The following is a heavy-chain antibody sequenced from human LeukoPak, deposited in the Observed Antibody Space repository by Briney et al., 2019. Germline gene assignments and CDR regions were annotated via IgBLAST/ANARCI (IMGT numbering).Heavy chain of an antibody. V-gene: IGHV6-1*01. J-gene: IGHJ5*02. CDR3: AKVAADTKCFDP. D-gene: IGHD2-15*01. Sequence: SQTPSLTCVISGDSVSSDSATWNWIRQSPSRGLEWLGRTYYRSKWYNDYAVSVKSRITFNADTSNNQFSLHLNSVTPDDTAVYYCAKVAADTKCFDPWGQGTLVTVSS. CDR2: TYYRSKWYN. CDR1: GDSVSSDSAT.